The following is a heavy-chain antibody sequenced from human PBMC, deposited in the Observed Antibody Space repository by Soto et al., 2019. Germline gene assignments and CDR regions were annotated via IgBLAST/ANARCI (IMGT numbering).Heavy chain of an antibody. J-gene: IGHJ4*02. CDR3: SRVIGGEKLFAC. V-gene: IGHV4-59*02. D-gene: IGHD3-16*01. Sequence: SETLSLTCTVSGASVNNDYWTWIRQSAGKGLECIGYISYSGTINYNPSFRSRVSMSLDTSKNQFYLRLSSVAAADTAFYYCSRVIGGEKLFACGGRGTLVTVSS. CDR2: ISYSGTI. CDR1: GASVNNDY.